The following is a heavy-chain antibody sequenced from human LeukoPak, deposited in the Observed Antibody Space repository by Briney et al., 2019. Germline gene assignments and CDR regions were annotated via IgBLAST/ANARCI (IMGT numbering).Heavy chain of an antibody. J-gene: IGHJ6*03. V-gene: IGHV3-74*01. D-gene: IGHD3-10*01. Sequence: GSLRLSCAASGFSFSVYWMHWVRQAPGKGPVWVSRIKTDGSITDYADFVKGRFTISRDNAKNTLYLQMNSLRAEDTAVYYCASSGRFGELSTYYYYMDVWGKGTTVTISS. CDR2: IKTDGSIT. CDR3: ASSGRFGELSTYYYYMDV. CDR1: GFSFSVYW.